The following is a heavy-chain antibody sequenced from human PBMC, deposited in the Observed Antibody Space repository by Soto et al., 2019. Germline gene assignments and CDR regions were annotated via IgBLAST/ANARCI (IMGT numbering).Heavy chain of an antibody. V-gene: IGHV3-72*01. D-gene: IGHD3-16*01. CDR3: TIEGAYPGPDFDY. CDR1: GFTFSDRY. J-gene: IGHJ4*02. CDR2: TKNKANSYTT. Sequence: GGSLRLSCAASGFTFSDRYMDWVRQAPGKGLEWVGRTKNKANSYTTEYAASVKGRFTISRDDSRNSVYLQMNSLKTDDTAVYYCTIEGAYPGPDFDYWGQGTLVTVSS.